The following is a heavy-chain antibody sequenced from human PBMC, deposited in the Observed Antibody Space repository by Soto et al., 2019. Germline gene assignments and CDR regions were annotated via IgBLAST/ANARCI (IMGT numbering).Heavy chain of an antibody. V-gene: IGHV4-34*01. Sequence: LSLTCAVYGGSFSGYYWSWIRQPPGKGLEWIGEINHSGSTNYNPSLKSRVTISVDTSKNQFSLKLSSVTAADTAVYYCARGRGGFGVVTSGGNWFDPWGQGTRVIVSS. J-gene: IGHJ5*02. D-gene: IGHD3-3*01. CDR3: ARGRGGFGVVTSGGNWFDP. CDR1: GGSFSGYY. CDR2: INHSGST.